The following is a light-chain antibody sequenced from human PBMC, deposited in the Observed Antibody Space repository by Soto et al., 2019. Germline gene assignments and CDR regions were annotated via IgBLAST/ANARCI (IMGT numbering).Light chain of an antibody. CDR3: QQSYSTPFT. CDR2: AAS. J-gene: IGKJ3*01. V-gene: IGKV1-39*01. Sequence: DIQMTQSPSSLSASVGDRVTITCRASQSISSYLNWYQQKPGKAPKLLIYAASTLQRGVPSRVSGSGFGTDFTLTIISLQPEEFATYYCQQSYSTPFTFGPGTKVDIK. CDR1: QSISSY.